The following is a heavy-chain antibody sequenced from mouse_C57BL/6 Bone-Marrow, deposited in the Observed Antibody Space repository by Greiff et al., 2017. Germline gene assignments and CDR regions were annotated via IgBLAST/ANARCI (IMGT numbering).Heavy chain of an antibody. CDR2: IYPRSGNT. J-gene: IGHJ2*01. V-gene: IGHV1-81*01. CDR3: TREDNDYVDFDY. CDR1: GYTFPSSG. D-gene: IGHD2-4*01. Sequence: QVQLQQSGAELARPGASVKLSCKASGYTFPSSGISWVKQRTGQGLEWIGEIYPRSGNTYYNEKFKGKATLTADKSSSTAYMELRSLTSEDSAVYFCTREDNDYVDFDYWGQGTTLTVSS.